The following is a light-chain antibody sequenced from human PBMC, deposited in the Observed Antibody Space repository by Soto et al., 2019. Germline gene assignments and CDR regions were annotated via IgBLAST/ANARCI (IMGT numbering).Light chain of an antibody. CDR1: SSDVGEENY. Sequence: QSVLTQPPSASGSPGQSVTITCSGTSSDVGEENYVSWYQQHPGKVPKLIVYEVSKRPSGVPDRFSGSRSGNTASLTVSGLQAEDEADYSCSSFAGSPVVFGGGTKLTVL. J-gene: IGLJ2*01. CDR2: EVS. CDR3: SSFAGSPVV. V-gene: IGLV2-8*01.